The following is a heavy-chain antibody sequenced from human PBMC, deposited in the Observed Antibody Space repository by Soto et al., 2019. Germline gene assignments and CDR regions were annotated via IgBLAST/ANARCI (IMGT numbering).Heavy chain of an antibody. CDR2: INAGNGNT. Sequence: ASVKVSCKASGYTFTSYAMHWVRQAPGQRLEWMGWINAGNGNTKYSQKFQGRVTITRDTSASTAYMELSSLRSEDTAVYYCARDGYYYDSSGYYWFDPWGQGTLVTVS. CDR1: GYTFTSYA. J-gene: IGHJ5*02. CDR3: ARDGYYYDSSGYYWFDP. V-gene: IGHV1-3*01. D-gene: IGHD3-22*01.